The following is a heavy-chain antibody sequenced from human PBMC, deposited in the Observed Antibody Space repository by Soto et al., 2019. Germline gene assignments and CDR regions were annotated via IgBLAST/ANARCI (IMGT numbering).Heavy chain of an antibody. Sequence: ESGGGLVKPGGSLRLSCVASGFTFSDYYMSWVRQAPGKGLEWLSYSSNSGTYTKYAGSVKGRFSISRDNAKNSLYLQINSLRGEDTAIYYCARSGDNYNVLDYWGQGTPVTVSS. CDR3: ARSGDNYNVLDY. CDR1: GFTFSDYY. J-gene: IGHJ4*02. CDR2: SSNSGTYT. D-gene: IGHD3-10*02. V-gene: IGHV3-11*06.